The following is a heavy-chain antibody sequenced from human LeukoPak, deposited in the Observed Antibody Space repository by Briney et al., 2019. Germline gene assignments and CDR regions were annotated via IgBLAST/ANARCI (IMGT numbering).Heavy chain of an antibody. V-gene: IGHV1-8*01. CDR2: MNPNSGNT. D-gene: IGHD1-1*01. CDR3: ARATGMTSDDY. Sequence: ASVKVSCKASGYTFTSHDINWVRQATGKALEWMGWMNPNSGNTGYAQKFQGRVTMTRNTSISTAYMELSSLRSEDTAVYYCARATGMTSDDYWGQGTLVTVSS. CDR1: GYTFTSHD. J-gene: IGHJ4*02.